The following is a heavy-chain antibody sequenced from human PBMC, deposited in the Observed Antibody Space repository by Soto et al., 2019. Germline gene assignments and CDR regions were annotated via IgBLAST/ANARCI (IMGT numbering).Heavy chain of an antibody. V-gene: IGHV4-39*01. CDR2: IYYSGST. J-gene: IGHJ6*02. CDR1: GGSISSSSYY. CDR3: ARQPNKDTAMVGRIYYYYYGMDV. D-gene: IGHD5-18*01. Sequence: SETLSLTCTVSGGSISSSSYYWGWIRQPPGKGLEWIGSIYYSGSTYYNPSLKSRVTISVDTSKNQFSLKLSSVTAADTAVYYCARQPNKDTAMVGRIYYYYYGMDVWGQGTTVTVSS.